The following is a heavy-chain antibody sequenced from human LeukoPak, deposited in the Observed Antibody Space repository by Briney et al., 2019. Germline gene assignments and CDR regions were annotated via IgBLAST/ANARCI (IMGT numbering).Heavy chain of an antibody. Sequence: SETLSLTCTVSGGSISSGGYYWSWIRQHPGKGLEWIGYIYYSGSTYYNPSLKSRVTISVDTSKNQFSLKLSSVTAADTAVYYCARATYYYDSSPPYIDSWGQGTLVTVSS. CDR2: IYYSGST. J-gene: IGHJ4*02. D-gene: IGHD3-22*01. CDR1: GGSISSGGYY. CDR3: ARATYYYDSSPPYIDS. V-gene: IGHV4-31*03.